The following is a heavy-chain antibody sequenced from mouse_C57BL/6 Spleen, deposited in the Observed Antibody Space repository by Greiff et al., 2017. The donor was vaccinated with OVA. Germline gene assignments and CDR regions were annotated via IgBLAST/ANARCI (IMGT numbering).Heavy chain of an antibody. CDR2: INPNYGTT. D-gene: IGHD2-4*01. CDR1: GYSFTDYN. CDR3: ASPIYYEYDGNAMDY. Sequence: VQLQQSGPELVKPGASVKISCKASGYSFTDYNMNWVKQSNGKSLEWIGVINPNYGTTRYNPKFKGKATLTVDQSSSTAYMQLNSLTSEDSAVYYCASPIYYEYDGNAMDYWGQGTSVTVSS. J-gene: IGHJ4*01. V-gene: IGHV1-39*01.